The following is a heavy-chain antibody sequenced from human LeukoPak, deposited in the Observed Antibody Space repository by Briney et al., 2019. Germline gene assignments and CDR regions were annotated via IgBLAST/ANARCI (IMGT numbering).Heavy chain of an antibody. V-gene: IGHV4-59*01. CDR1: GGSISSYY. Sequence: PSETLSLTCTVSGGSISSYYWSWIRQPPGEGLEWIGYIYYSGSTNYNPSLKSRFTISVDTSKNQFSLKLSSVTAAGTAVYYCARTHYGFDYWGQGTLVTVSS. CDR3: ARTHYGFDY. J-gene: IGHJ4*02. CDR2: IYYSGST. D-gene: IGHD3-10*01.